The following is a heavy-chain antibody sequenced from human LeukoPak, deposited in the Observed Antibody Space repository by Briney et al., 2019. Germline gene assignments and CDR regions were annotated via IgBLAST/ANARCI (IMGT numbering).Heavy chain of an antibody. V-gene: IGHV3-23*01. J-gene: IGHJ4*02. Sequence: GGSLRLSCAGSGFTFNRNAMSWVRQAPGKGLEWVSVISGSGGSAFYADSVKGRFSISRDNSKNTVHLQMNSLRDDDTGVYYCAKGRPCSGSSCYGSYFDRWGQGTLVTVSS. CDR3: AKGRPCSGSSCYGSYFDR. CDR2: ISGSGGSA. D-gene: IGHD2-2*01. CDR1: GFTFNRNA.